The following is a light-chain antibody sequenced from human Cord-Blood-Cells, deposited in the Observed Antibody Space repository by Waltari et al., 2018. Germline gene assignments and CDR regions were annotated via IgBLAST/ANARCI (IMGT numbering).Light chain of an antibody. J-gene: IGKJ2*03. Sequence: DIQMTQSPSSLSASVGDRVTITCQASQDISNYLNWYQQKPGKAPKLLIYDASNLETWFPSRFSGSVSGTDFTFTISSLQPEDIATYYCQQYDNLPYSFGQGTKLEIK. CDR1: QDISNY. CDR3: QQYDNLPYS. V-gene: IGKV1-33*01. CDR2: DAS.